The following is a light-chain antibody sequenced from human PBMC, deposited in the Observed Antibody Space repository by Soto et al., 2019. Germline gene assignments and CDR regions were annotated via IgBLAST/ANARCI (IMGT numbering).Light chain of an antibody. Sequence: DIVLTQSPGTLSLSPGARATLSCRASQIVSSSYLAWYQHKPGQAPRLLIYGASTRATGIPDRFRGSGSETDFTLTISRLDPEDFAVYYCQHRGTFGGGTKVEIK. CDR1: QIVSSSY. J-gene: IGKJ4*01. CDR2: GAS. CDR3: QHRGT. V-gene: IGKV3-20*01.